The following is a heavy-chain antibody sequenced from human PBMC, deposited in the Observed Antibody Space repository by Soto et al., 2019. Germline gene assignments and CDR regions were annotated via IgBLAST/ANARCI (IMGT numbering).Heavy chain of an antibody. V-gene: IGHV2-5*02. CDR3: AHRPRGCAYYFDY. Sequence: QITLKESGPTLVKPTQTLTLTCTFSGFSLSTRGVAVGWFRQPPGKALEWLALIYWDEDKWYSPSLKSRRTITDDTSKNQVVLTMTTMDPVDTATYYCAHRPRGCAYYFDYWGQGTLVTVSS. D-gene: IGHD6-19*01. J-gene: IGHJ4*02. CDR1: GFSLSTRGVA. CDR2: IYWDEDK.